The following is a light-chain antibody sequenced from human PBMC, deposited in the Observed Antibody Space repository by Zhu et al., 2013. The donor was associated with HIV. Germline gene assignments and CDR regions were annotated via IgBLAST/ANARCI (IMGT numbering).Light chain of an antibody. CDR1: QSVSSSY. CDR3: QQRINWPPLT. CDR2: GTS. V-gene: IGKV3D-20*02. J-gene: IGKJ4*01. Sequence: EIVLTQSPGTLSLSPGERATLSCRASQSVSSSYLAWYQQKPGQAPRLLIYGTSNRAPGIPRQVQWQWVVGRDFTLTISRLEPEDLSVYYCQQRINWPPLTFGGGTKVEIK.